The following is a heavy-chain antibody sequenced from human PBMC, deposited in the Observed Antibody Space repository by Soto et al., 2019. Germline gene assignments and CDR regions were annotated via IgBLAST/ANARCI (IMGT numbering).Heavy chain of an antibody. D-gene: IGHD5-12*01. V-gene: IGHV3-11*05. CDR2: LSSSSSYT. CDR3: ARDHHRYSGYDFDY. Sequence: QVQLVESGGGLVKPGGSLRLSCAASGFTFSDYYMSWIRQAPGKGLEWVSYLSSSSSYTNYADSVKGRFTISRDNAKNSLYLQMNSLRAEDTAVYYCARDHHRYSGYDFDYWGQGTLVTVSS. CDR1: GFTFSDYY. J-gene: IGHJ4*02.